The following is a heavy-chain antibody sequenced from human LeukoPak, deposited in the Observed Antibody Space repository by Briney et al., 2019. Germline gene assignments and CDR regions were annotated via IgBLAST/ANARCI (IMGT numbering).Heavy chain of an antibody. CDR3: ARGPYYDFWSGYFDY. D-gene: IGHD3-3*01. Sequence: PGGSLRLSYAASGFTVSSNYMSWVRQAPGKGLEWVSVIYSGGSTYYADSVKGRFTISRDNSKNTLYLQMNSLRAEDTAVYYCARGPYYDFWSGYFDYWGQGTLVTVSS. J-gene: IGHJ4*02. CDR2: IYSGGST. V-gene: IGHV3-53*01. CDR1: GFTVSSNY.